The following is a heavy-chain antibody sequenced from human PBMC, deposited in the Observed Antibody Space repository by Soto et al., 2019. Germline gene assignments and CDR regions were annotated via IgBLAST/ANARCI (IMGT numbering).Heavy chain of an antibody. Sequence: GASVKVSCKASGGTFSSYAISWVRQAPGQGLEWMGGIIPIFGTANYAQKFQGRVTITADESTSTAYMELSSLRSEDTAVYYCARSAAGYYYYYGMDVWGQGTTVTVSS. CDR2: IIPIFGTA. CDR3: ARSAAGYYYYYGMDV. V-gene: IGHV1-69*13. J-gene: IGHJ6*02. CDR1: GGTFSSYA. D-gene: IGHD6-13*01.